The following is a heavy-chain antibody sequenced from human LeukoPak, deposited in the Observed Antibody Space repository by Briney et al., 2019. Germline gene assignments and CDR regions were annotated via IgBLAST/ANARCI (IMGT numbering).Heavy chain of an antibody. Sequence: SETLSLTCTVSGGSISSGGYYWSWIRQHPGKGLEWIGYIYYSGSTYYNPSLKSRVTISVNTAKNQFSLKLSSVTAADTAVYYCARVFDYYYDSSFAFDIWGQGTMVTVSS. D-gene: IGHD3-22*01. CDR2: IYYSGST. V-gene: IGHV4-31*03. J-gene: IGHJ3*02. CDR3: ARVFDYYYDSSFAFDI. CDR1: GGSISSGGYY.